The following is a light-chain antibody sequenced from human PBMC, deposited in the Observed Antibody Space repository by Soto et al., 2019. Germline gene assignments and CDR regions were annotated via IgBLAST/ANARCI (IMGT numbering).Light chain of an antibody. V-gene: IGKV3-20*01. Sequence: ETVLTQSPGTGSLYPGEIATLSCTTSQSVRSNYLAWDQQKPRQAPRLVVYGVFNRATGIPDRFSGSESGTDFTLTISRLGPEDSAVYYCQHYDGSPRTFGQGTKLEI. CDR1: QSVRSNY. J-gene: IGKJ2*01. CDR2: GVF. CDR3: QHYDGSPRT.